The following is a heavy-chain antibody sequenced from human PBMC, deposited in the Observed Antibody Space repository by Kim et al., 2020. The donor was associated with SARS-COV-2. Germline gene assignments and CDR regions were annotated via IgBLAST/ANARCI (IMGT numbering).Heavy chain of an antibody. V-gene: IGHV3-66*01. D-gene: IGHD2-15*01. Sequence: GSTDSADSVKGRFTISRDNSKNTLYLQMNSLRAEDTAVYYCARGGGSLVYWGQGALVTVSS. J-gene: IGHJ4*02. CDR2: GST. CDR3: ARGGGSLVY.